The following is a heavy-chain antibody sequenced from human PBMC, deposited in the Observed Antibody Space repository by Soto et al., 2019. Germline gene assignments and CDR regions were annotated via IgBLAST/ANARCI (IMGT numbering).Heavy chain of an antibody. CDR2: IYWNEDK. CDR3: VHTVMVHTITGGHYFDY. Sequence: SGPTLVNPTQTLTLTCTFSAFSLSTKGVGVGWIREPRGKPLEWLAVIYWNEDKRYSRSLKSRLSITKDTSKNQVVLTMTTMDPVDTATYYFVHTVMVHTITGGHYFDYWGQGILVTVSS. CDR1: AFSLSTKGVG. D-gene: IGHD2-8*01. V-gene: IGHV2-5*01. J-gene: IGHJ4*02.